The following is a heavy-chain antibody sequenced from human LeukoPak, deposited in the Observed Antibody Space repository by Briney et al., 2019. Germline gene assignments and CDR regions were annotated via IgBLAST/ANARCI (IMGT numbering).Heavy chain of an antibody. D-gene: IGHD3-22*01. J-gene: IGHJ3*02. CDR3: AKDRITMIVVVTDDAFDI. Sequence: GSLRLSCAASGFTFSSYAMSWVRQAPRRGLEWVSAISGSGGSTYYADSVKGRFTISRDNSKNTLYLQMNSLRAEDTAVYYCAKDRITMIVVVTDDAFDIWGQGTMVTVSS. CDR2: ISGSGGST. CDR1: GFTFSSYA. V-gene: IGHV3-23*01.